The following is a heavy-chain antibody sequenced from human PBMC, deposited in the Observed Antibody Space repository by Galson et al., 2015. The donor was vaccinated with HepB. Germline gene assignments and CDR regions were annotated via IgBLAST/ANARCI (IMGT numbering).Heavy chain of an antibody. D-gene: IGHD1-14*01. CDR3: AKIPQAPEGIDH. CDR2: VSYDGSK. Sequence: SLRLSCAASGFSFSSYGMHWVRRAPGKGLEWVAVVSYDGSKFYADSVKGRFTISRDNSKNTLYLQMNSLRPEDTAMYYCAKIPQAPEGIDHWGQGTLVTVSS. CDR1: GFSFSSYG. V-gene: IGHV3-30*18. J-gene: IGHJ4*02.